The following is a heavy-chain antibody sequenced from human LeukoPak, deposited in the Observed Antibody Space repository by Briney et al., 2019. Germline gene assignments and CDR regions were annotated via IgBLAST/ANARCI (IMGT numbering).Heavy chain of an antibody. CDR2: IYYSGST. D-gene: IGHD3/OR15-3a*01. CDR3: ARVNERDWNYYYGMDV. V-gene: IGHV4-59*01. Sequence: SETLSLTCTVSGGSISSYYWSWIRQPPGKGLEWIGYIYYSGSTNYNPSLKSRVTISVDTSKNQFSLKLSSVTAADTAVYYCARVNERDWNYYYGMDVWGQGTTVTVSS. CDR1: GGSISSYY. J-gene: IGHJ6*02.